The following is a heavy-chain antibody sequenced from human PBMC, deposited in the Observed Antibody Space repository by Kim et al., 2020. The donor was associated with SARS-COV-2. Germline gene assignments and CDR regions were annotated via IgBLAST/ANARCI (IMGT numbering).Heavy chain of an antibody. Sequence: SETLSLTCTVSGGSISSYYWSWIRQPPGKGLEWIGYIYYSGSTNYNPSLKSRVTISVDTSKNQFSLKLSSVTAADTAVYYCARGDLYDKTKETDAFDIWGQGTMVTVSS. V-gene: IGHV4-59*13. CDR3: ARGDLYDKTKETDAFDI. D-gene: IGHD3-22*01. J-gene: IGHJ3*02. CDR2: IYYSGST. CDR1: GGSISSYY.